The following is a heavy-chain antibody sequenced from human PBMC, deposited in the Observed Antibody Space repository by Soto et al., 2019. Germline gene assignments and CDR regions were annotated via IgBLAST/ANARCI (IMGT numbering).Heavy chain of an antibody. CDR1: GYSFTSYW. Sequence: GESLKISCKGSGYSFTSYWIGWVSQMPGKGLEWMGIIYPGDSDTRYSPSFQGQVTISADKSISTAYLQWSSLKASDTAMYYCATRSEYSSSWEGNYYYYYMDVWGKGTTVTVSS. V-gene: IGHV5-51*01. CDR2: IYPGDSDT. CDR3: ATRSEYSSSWEGNYYYYYMDV. J-gene: IGHJ6*03. D-gene: IGHD6-6*01.